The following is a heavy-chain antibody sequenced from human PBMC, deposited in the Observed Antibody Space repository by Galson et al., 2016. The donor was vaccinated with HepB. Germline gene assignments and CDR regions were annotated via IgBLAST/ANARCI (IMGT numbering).Heavy chain of an antibody. D-gene: IGHD1-26*01. V-gene: IGHV4-59*01. CDR3: ARAQYSVTSYSYYFDY. CDR2: IYSNGLT. Sequence: SETLSLTCTVSGGSIGSYYWSWIRQPPGKGLEWIGFIYSNGLTNYNPSLKTGVTISLDTSKNQFSLGLSSVTAADTAVYYCARAQYSVTSYSYYFDYWGQGTLVTVSS. J-gene: IGHJ4*02. CDR1: GGSIGSYY.